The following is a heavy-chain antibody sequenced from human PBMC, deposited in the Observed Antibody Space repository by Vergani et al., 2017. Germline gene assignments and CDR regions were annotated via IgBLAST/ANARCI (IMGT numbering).Heavy chain of an antibody. J-gene: IGHJ4*02. CDR2: IYYSGST. Sequence: QVQLQESGPGLVKPSETLSLTCTVSGGSISSSSYYWGWIRQPPGKGLEWIGSIYYSGSTYYNPSLKSRVTISVDTSKNQFSLKLSSVTAADTAVYYCARHIAVAGSLDYWGQGTLVTVSS. V-gene: IGHV4-39*01. CDR1: GGSISSSSYY. CDR3: ARHIAVAGSLDY. D-gene: IGHD6-19*01.